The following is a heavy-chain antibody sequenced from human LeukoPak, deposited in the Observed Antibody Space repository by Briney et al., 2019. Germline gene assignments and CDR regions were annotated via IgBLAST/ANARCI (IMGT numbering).Heavy chain of an antibody. J-gene: IGHJ3*02. CDR3: ANWNYELAFDI. D-gene: IGHD1-7*01. CDR1: GYTFTSYD. CDR2: INPNSGGT. V-gene: IGHV1-2*02. Sequence: ASVKVSCKASGYTFTSYDINWVRQAPGQGLEWMGWINPNSGGTNYAQKFQGRVTMTRDTSISTAYMELSRLRSDDTAVYYCANWNYELAFDIWGQGTMVTVSS.